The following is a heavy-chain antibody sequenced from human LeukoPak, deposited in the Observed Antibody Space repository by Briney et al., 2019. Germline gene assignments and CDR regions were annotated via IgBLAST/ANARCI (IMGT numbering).Heavy chain of an antibody. CDR1: GYTFTGYY. D-gene: IGHD3-10*01. J-gene: IGHJ6*03. CDR2: IRYDGSNK. V-gene: IGHV3-30*02. Sequence: SCKASGYTFTGYYMHWVRQAPGKGLEWVAFIRYDGSNKYYADSVKGRFTISRDNSKNTLYLQMNSLRAEDTAVYYCAKTHGSGSYTRIDYYYYMDVWGKGTTVTISS. CDR3: AKTHGSGSYTRIDYYYYMDV.